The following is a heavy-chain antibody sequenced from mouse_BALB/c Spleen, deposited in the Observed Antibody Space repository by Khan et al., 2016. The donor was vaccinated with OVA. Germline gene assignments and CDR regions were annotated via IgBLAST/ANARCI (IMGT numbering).Heavy chain of an antibody. CDR3: ARSGDYDGWFAY. CDR1: GYSITSGYY. Sequence: EVKLLESGPGLVKPSQSLSLTCSVTGYSITSGYYWNWIRQFPGNKLEWMGYISYDGGNNYNPSLKNRISITRDTSKNQFFLKLNSVTTEDTATYYCARSGDYDGWFAYWGQGALVTVSA. D-gene: IGHD2-4*01. J-gene: IGHJ3*01. CDR2: ISYDGGN. V-gene: IGHV3-6*02.